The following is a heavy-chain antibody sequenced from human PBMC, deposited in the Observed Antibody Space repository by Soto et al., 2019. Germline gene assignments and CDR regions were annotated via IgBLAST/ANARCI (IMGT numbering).Heavy chain of an antibody. Sequence: EVQLVESGGGLVQPGGSLRLSCAASGFTFSSYSINWVRQAPGKGLEWFSYITSDSSTISYADSVKGRFTVSRDNAKNSLYLQMNSLREEDTAVYYCARGGRGVYGMDVWGQWTSVTVSS. CDR1: GFTFSSYS. V-gene: IGHV3-48*02. CDR2: ITSDSSTI. D-gene: IGHD2-8*01. CDR3: ARGGRGVYGMDV. J-gene: IGHJ6*02.